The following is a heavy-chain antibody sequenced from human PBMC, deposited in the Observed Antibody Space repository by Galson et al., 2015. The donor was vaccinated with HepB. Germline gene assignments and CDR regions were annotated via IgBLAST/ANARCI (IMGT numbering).Heavy chain of an antibody. J-gene: IGHJ6*03. D-gene: IGHD4-17*01. CDR2: IWYDGSNK. CDR3: AREGFDGDYGRYYYYYYMDV. V-gene: IGHV3-33*01. CDR1: GFTFSIYG. Sequence: SLRLSCAASGFTFSIYGMHWVRQAPGKGLEWVAVIWYDGSNKYYADSVKGRFTISRDNSKNTLYLQMNSLRAEDTAVYYCAREGFDGDYGRYYYYYYMDVWGKGTTVTVSS.